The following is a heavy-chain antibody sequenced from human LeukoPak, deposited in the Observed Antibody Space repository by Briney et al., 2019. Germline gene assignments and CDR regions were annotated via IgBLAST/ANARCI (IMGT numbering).Heavy chain of an antibody. D-gene: IGHD5/OR15-5a*01. CDR3: ARDARVVSRRWFDP. CDR1: GYTFTSYA. CDR2: INTNTGNP. V-gene: IGHV7-4-1*02. Sequence: GASVKVSCKASGYTFTSYAMNWVRQAPGQGLEWMGWINTNTGNPTYAQGFTGRFVFSLDTSVSTAYLQISSLKAEDTAVYYCARDARVVSRRWFDPWGQGTLVTVSS. J-gene: IGHJ5*02.